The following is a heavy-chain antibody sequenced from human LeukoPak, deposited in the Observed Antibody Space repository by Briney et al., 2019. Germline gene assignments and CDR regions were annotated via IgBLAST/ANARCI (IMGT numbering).Heavy chain of an antibody. CDR3: ARDNTAYQLLYLGVY. CDR1: GGTFSSYA. J-gene: IGHJ4*02. V-gene: IGHV1-69*05. CDR2: IIPIFGTA. Sequence: ASVTVSCKASGGTFSSYAISWVRQAPGQGLEWMGGIIPIFGTANYAQKFQGRVTITTDESTSTAYMELSSLRSEDTAVYYCARDNTAYQLLYLGVYWGQGTLVTVSS. D-gene: IGHD2-2*02.